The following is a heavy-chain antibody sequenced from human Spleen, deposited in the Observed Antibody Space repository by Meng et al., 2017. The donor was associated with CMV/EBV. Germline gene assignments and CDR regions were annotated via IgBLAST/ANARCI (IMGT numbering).Heavy chain of an antibody. CDR3: ARVQDIVVVPAATDYYYYGMDV. Sequence: SVKVSCKASGGTFSSYTFTWVRQAPGQGLEWMGRIIPILGIANYAQKFQGRVTMTTDTSTSTAYMELRSLRSDDTAVYYCARVQDIVVVPAATDYYYYGMDVWGQGTTVTVSS. V-gene: IGHV1-69*02. D-gene: IGHD2-2*01. CDR2: IIPILGIA. J-gene: IGHJ6*02. CDR1: GGTFSSYT.